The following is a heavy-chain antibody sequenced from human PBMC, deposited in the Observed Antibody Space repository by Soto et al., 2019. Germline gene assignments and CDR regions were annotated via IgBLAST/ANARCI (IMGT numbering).Heavy chain of an antibody. CDR3: ARESGTMIVVGPRSYGMDV. Sequence: PSETLSLTCAVYGGSFSGYYWSWIRQPPGKGLEWIGYIYYSGSTNCNPSLKSRVTISVDTSKNQFSLKLSSVTAADTAVYYCARESGTMIVVGPRSYGMDVWGQGTTVTVSS. V-gene: IGHV4-59*01. CDR1: GGSFSGYY. CDR2: IYYSGST. D-gene: IGHD3-22*01. J-gene: IGHJ6*02.